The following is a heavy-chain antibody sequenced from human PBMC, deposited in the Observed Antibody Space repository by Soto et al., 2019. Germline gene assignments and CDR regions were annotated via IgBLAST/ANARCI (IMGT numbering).Heavy chain of an antibody. J-gene: IGHJ5*01. V-gene: IGHV3-53*01. D-gene: IGHD3-9*01. CDR3: ARDGDILTGAPVGDS. Sequence: XGFLRLSFAASGFIFSTTYRSGVGQAPGKGLEWVSVIYRGGITEYADSVKGRFTISRDNSKNTLYLQMDSLRGEDTAVYYCARDGDILTGAPVGDSWGQGTLVTVS. CDR1: GFIFSTTY. CDR2: IYRGGIT.